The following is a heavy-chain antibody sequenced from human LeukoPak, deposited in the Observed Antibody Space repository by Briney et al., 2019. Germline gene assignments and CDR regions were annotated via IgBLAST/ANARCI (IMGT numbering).Heavy chain of an antibody. J-gene: IGHJ4*02. CDR2: ISRSFSSI. Sequence: KPGGSLRLSCAASGFTFNTYSFNWVRQAPGKGLEWVSSISRSFSSIYYADSVKGRFTISRDNSKNTLYLQMNSLRAEDTAVYYCATMWYYDILTGYRPKLWGQGTLVTVSS. D-gene: IGHD3-9*01. CDR1: GFTFNTYS. CDR3: ATMWYYDILTGYRPKL. V-gene: IGHV3-21*04.